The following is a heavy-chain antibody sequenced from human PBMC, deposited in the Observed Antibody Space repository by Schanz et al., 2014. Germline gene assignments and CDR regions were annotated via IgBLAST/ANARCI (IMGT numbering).Heavy chain of an antibody. J-gene: IGHJ2*01. V-gene: IGHV3-23*04. CDR2: ISGDHRNT. CDR3: AKDAPYPFDL. Sequence: GQLVESGGGVVQPGGSLRLSCAASGFTFSSYAMSWVRQAPGKGLEWVSSISGDHRNTFYADSVKGRFTISRDNSKNTLYLQMNSLRAEDTAIYYCAKDAPYPFDLWGRGTLITVSS. CDR1: GFTFSSYA.